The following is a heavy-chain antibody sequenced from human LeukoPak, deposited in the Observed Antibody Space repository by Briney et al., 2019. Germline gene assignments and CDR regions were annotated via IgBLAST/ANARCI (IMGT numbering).Heavy chain of an antibody. J-gene: IGHJ4*02. Sequence: PSETLSLTCTVSGYSISSGYYWGWIRQPPGKGLEWIGSIYHSGRTFYNPSLKSRVTISVDTSKNQFSLKLSFVTAADTAVYYCARSDFWSGYYSFDYWGQGTLVTVSS. V-gene: IGHV4-38-2*02. CDR1: GYSISSGYY. D-gene: IGHD3-3*01. CDR3: ARSDFWSGYYSFDY. CDR2: IYHSGRT.